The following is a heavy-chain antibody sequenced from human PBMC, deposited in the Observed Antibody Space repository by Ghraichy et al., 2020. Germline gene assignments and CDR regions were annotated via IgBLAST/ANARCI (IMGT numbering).Heavy chain of an antibody. CDR2: IYYSGST. J-gene: IGHJ5*02. Sequence: GSLSLTCTVSGGSISSSSYYWGWIRQPPGKGLEWIGNIYYSGSTYYNPSLKSRVTISVDTSKNQFSLKLSSVIAADTAIYYCATSPNYYDSRGPAEFDLWGQGTLVTVSS. CDR3: ATSPNYYDSRGPAEFDL. D-gene: IGHD3-22*01. CDR1: GGSISSSSYY. V-gene: IGHV4-39*01.